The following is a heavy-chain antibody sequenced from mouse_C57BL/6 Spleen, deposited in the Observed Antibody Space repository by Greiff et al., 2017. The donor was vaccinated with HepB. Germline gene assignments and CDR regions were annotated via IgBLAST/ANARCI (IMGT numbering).Heavy chain of an antibody. CDR3: ARSHYGSTWFAY. Sequence: QVQLQQPGAELVRPGTSVKVSCKASGYAFTNYLIEWVKQRPGQGLEWIGVINPGSGGTNYNEKFKGKATLTADKSSSTAYMQLSSLTSEDSAVYFCARSHYGSTWFAYWGQGTLVTVSA. J-gene: IGHJ3*01. V-gene: IGHV1-54*01. CDR2: INPGSGGT. D-gene: IGHD1-1*01. CDR1: GYAFTNYL.